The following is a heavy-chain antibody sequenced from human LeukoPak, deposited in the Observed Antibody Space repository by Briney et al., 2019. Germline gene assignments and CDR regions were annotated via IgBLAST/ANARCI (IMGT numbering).Heavy chain of an antibody. CDR2: IYYSGST. J-gene: IGHJ5*02. CDR1: GGSISSGGYY. V-gene: IGHV4-30-4*08. Sequence: TSETLSLTCTVSGGSISSGGYYWSWIRQPPGKGLEWIGYIYYSGSTYYNPSLKSRVTISVDTSKNQFSLKLSSVTAADTAVYYCATVSRITIFGVVTRNWFDPWGQGTLVTVSS. CDR3: ATVSRITIFGVVTRNWFDP. D-gene: IGHD3-3*01.